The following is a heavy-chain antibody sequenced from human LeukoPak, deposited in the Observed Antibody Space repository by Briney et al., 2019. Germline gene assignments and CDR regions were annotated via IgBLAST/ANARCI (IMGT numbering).Heavy chain of an antibody. CDR1: GYTFTGYY. J-gene: IGHJ4*02. V-gene: IGHV1-2*04. D-gene: IGHD3-22*01. Sequence: ASVKVCRKASGYTFTGYYMHWVRQAPGQGLEWMGWINPNSGGTNYAQKFQGWVTMTRDTSISTAYMELSRLRSDDTAVYYCARTYYYDGNFDYWGQGTLVTVSS. CDR3: ARTYYYDGNFDY. CDR2: INPNSGGT.